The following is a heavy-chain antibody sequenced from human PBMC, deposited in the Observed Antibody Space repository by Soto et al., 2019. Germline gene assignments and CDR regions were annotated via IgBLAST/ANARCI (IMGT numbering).Heavy chain of an antibody. V-gene: IGHV3-23*01. Sequence: GGSLRLSCAASGFTFSNYAMSWVRQAPGRGLEWVSSISGGGSSTYYADSVKGRFTISRDNSKNTIYLQMNSLRAEDTAVYYCAKFPAYDYVWGTYYYFDYWGLGALVTVSS. CDR3: AKFPAYDYVWGTYYYFDY. CDR1: GFTFSNYA. CDR2: ISGGGSST. D-gene: IGHD3-16*01. J-gene: IGHJ4*02.